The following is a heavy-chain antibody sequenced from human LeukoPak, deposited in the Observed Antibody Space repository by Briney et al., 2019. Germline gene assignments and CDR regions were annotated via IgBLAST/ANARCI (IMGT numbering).Heavy chain of an antibody. D-gene: IGHD4-17*01. CDR1: GYSISSGYY. CDR3: ARFYGDYVSPLDY. CDR2: IYHSGST. J-gene: IGHJ4*02. Sequence: SETLSLTCTVSGYSISSGYYWGWIRQPPGKGLEWIGSIYHSGSTYYNPSLKSRVTISVDTSKNQFSLKLSSVTAADTAVYYCARFYGDYVSPLDYWGQGTLVTVSS. V-gene: IGHV4-38-2*02.